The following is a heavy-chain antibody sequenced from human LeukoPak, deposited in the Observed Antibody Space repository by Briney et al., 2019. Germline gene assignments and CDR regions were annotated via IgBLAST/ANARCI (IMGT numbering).Heavy chain of an antibody. D-gene: IGHD3-10*01. Sequence: GGSLRLSCAASGFTFSSYSMNWVRQAPGKGLEWVSSISSSSSYIYYADSVKGRFTISRDNAKNSLYLQMNSLRAEDTAVYYCARDGGATMVRGVATYDSWGQGTLVTVSS. CDR1: GFTFSSYS. CDR2: ISSSSSYI. CDR3: ARDGGATMVRGVATYDS. J-gene: IGHJ4*02. V-gene: IGHV3-21*01.